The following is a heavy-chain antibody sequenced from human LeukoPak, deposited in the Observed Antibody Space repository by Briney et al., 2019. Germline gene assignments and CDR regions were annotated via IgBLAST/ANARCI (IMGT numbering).Heavy chain of an antibody. D-gene: IGHD6-6*01. V-gene: IGHV1-69*05. J-gene: IGHJ6*03. CDR1: GGTFISYA. Sequence: SVKVSCKASGGTFISYAISWVRQAPGQGLEWMGGIIPIFGTANYAQKFQGRVTITTDESTSTAYMELSSLRFEDTAVYYCARSDYSTSSHMDVWGKGTTVTVSS. CDR2: IIPIFGTA. CDR3: ARSDYSTSSHMDV.